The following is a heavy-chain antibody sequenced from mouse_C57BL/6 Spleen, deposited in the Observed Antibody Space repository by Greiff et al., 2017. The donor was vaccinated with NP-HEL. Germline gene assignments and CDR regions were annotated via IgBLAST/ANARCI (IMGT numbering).Heavy chain of an antibody. Sequence: SGPELVKPGASVKIPCKASGYTFTDYNMDWVKQSHGKSLEWIGDINPNNGGTIYNQKFKGKATLTVDKSSSTAYMELRSLTSEDTAVYYCARRTTVSARGFAYWGQGTLVTVSA. CDR2: INPNNGGT. CDR3: ARRTTVSARGFAY. CDR1: GYTFTDYN. D-gene: IGHD1-1*01. J-gene: IGHJ3*01. V-gene: IGHV1-18*01.